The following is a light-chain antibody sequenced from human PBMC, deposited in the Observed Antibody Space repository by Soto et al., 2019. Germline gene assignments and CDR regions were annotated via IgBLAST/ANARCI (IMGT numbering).Light chain of an antibody. CDR1: SSNIGGYNV. J-gene: IGLJ1*01. CDR3: CSYAGSYTFV. Sequence: QSALTQPASVSGSPGQSITISCSGTSSNIGGYNVVSWYQQHPGKAPKVIIYEAIKRPSGVPDRFSGSKSGNTASLTISGLQAEDEADYYCCSYAGSYTFVFGTGTKLTVL. V-gene: IGLV2-11*01. CDR2: EAI.